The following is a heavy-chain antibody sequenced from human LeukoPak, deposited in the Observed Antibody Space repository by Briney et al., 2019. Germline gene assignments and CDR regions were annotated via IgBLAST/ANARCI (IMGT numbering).Heavy chain of an antibody. D-gene: IGHD6-19*01. CDR2: IRYDGSNK. CDR1: GFTFSSYG. V-gene: IGHV3-30*02. J-gene: IGHJ5*02. Sequence: GGSLRLSCAASGFTFSSYGMHWGRQAPAKGLEWVAFIRYDGSNKYYADSVKGRFTISRDNSKNKLYLQMNSLGAEDTAVYYCAKDQVAVAGTSYFNWFDPWGQGTLVTVSS. CDR3: AKDQVAVAGTSYFNWFDP.